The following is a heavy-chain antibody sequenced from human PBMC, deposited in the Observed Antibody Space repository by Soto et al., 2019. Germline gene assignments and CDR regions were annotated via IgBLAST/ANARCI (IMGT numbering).Heavy chain of an antibody. J-gene: IGHJ6*02. V-gene: IGHV1-69*06. CDR1: GGTFSSYA. CDR3: ASGAVVVPAAMGGDYYYGMDV. Sequence: SVKVSCKASGGTFSSYAISSVRQAPGQGXEWMGGIIPIFGTANYAQKFQGRVTITADKSTSTAYMELSSLRSEDTAVYYCASGAVVVPAAMGGDYYYGMDVWGQGTTVTVSS. D-gene: IGHD2-2*01. CDR2: IIPIFGTA.